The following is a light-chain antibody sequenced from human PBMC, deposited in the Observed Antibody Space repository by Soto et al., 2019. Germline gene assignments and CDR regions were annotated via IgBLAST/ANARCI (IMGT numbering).Light chain of an antibody. J-gene: IGLJ3*02. V-gene: IGLV1-40*01. CDR1: SSNIGAGYN. Sequence: QAVVTQPPSVSGAPGQRVTISCTGSSSNIGAGYNVHWYQQVPGTAPKLLIYGDSNRPSGVPDRFSGSKSGTSASLAITGLQAEDGDDYYCQSYDSSLSGWLFGGGTKLTVL. CDR2: GDS. CDR3: QSYDSSLSGWL.